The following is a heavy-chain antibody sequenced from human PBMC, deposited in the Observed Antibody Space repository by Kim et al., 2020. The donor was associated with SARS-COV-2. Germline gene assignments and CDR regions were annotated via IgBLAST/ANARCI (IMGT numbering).Heavy chain of an antibody. CDR1: GYTLTDLS. V-gene: IGHV1-24*01. D-gene: IGHD3-9*01. CDR3: AVSRGYFDILTGYPHYNYMDV. J-gene: IGHJ6*03. CDR2: FDPEDGER. Sequence: ASVKVSCKVSGYTLTDLSMHWVRQAPGKGLEWMGGFDPEDGERLYAQKFQGRVTMTEDTSTDTAYMELSSLTSDDTAVYYCAVSRGYFDILTGYPHYNYMDVWGKGNTVTVSS.